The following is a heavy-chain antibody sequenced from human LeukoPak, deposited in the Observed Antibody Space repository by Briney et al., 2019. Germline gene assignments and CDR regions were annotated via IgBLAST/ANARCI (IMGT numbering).Heavy chain of an antibody. J-gene: IGHJ4*02. D-gene: IGHD3-10*01. V-gene: IGHV1-8*01. Sequence: ASVKVSCKASGYTFTSYDINWVRQATGQGLEWMGWMNPNSGNTGYAQKFQGRVTMTRNTSISTAYMELSSLRSEDTAVYYCARAYLWFERGSGVFGYWGQGTLVTVSS. CDR3: ARAYLWFERGSGVFGY. CDR1: GYTFTSYD. CDR2: MNPNSGNT.